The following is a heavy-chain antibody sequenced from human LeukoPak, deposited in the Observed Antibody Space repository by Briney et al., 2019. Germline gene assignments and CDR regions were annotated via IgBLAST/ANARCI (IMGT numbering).Heavy chain of an antibody. D-gene: IGHD4/OR15-4a*01. J-gene: IGHJ4*02. CDR2: ISKSSSYM. Sequence: GGSLRVSCAASGFIFSSYSMNWVRQAPGKGLEWVSSISKSSSYMYYADSVKGRFTISRDNAKNSLDLQMNSLRAEDTAIYYCARDTLGEGEDANYAVYYFDYWGQGTLVTVSS. CDR3: ARDTLGEGEDANYAVYYFDY. CDR1: GFIFSSYS. V-gene: IGHV3-21*06.